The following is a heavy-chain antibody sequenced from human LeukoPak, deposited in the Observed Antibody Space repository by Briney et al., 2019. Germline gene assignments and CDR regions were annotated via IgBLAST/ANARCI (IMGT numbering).Heavy chain of an antibody. CDR2: ISSSSSTI. CDR3: AREGPFRWFDP. Sequence: GALRLSCAASGFTFSSYSMNWVRQAPGKGLEWVSYISSSSSTIYYADSVKGRFTISRDNAKNSLYLQMNSLRAEDTAVYYCAREGPFRWFDPWGQGTLVTVSS. D-gene: IGHD2/OR15-2a*01. J-gene: IGHJ5*02. CDR1: GFTFSSYS. V-gene: IGHV3-48*01.